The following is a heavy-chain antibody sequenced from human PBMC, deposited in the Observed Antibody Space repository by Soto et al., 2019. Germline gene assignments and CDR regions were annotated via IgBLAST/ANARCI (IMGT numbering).Heavy chain of an antibody. CDR1: GFTFRNYA. CDR3: AKADPSTGPFDY. V-gene: IGHV3-23*01. Sequence: GGSLRLSCAASGFTFRNYAMSWVRQAPGKGLEWVAAISVSGGTIYYADSVKGRFTVSRDNSKNTLYLQMNSLKVEDTALYYCAKADPSTGPFDYWGQGTLVTVSS. CDR2: ISVSGGTI. J-gene: IGHJ4*02. D-gene: IGHD4-17*01.